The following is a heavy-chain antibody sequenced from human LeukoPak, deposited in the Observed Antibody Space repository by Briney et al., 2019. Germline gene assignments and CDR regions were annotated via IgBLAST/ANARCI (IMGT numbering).Heavy chain of an antibody. CDR2: IHHNWNT. V-gene: IGHV4-39*07. J-gene: IGHJ5*02. CDR1: GDSISTSSYY. Sequence: SETLSLTCLVSGDSISTSSYYWGWIRQPPGKGLEWIASIHHNWNTYYNPSLKSRVIVSLYKSKNQFSLILRSVTAADTAVYYCATDRGYYDTIGYTYNWFDPWGQGTLVTVSS. CDR3: ATDRGYYDTIGYTYNWFDP. D-gene: IGHD3-22*01.